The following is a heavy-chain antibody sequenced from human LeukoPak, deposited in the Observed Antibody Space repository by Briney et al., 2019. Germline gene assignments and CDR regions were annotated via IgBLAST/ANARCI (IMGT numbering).Heavy chain of an antibody. D-gene: IGHD1-26*01. CDR1: GGSFSGYY. CDR2: INHSGST. J-gene: IGHJ4*02. Sequence: PSETLSLTCAVYGGSFSGYYWSWIRQPPGKGLEWIGEINHSGSTNYNPSLKSRVTISVDTSKNQFSLKLSSVTAADTAVYYCARVGGYIGSLQRGYWGQGTLVTVSS. CDR3: ARVGGYIGSLQRGY. V-gene: IGHV4-34*01.